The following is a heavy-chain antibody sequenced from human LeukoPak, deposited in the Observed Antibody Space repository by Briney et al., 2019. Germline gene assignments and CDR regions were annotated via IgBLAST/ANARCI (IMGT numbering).Heavy chain of an antibody. V-gene: IGHV1-2*02. CDR3: ARDPYGGFDY. CDR2: INPISSGT. D-gene: IGHD4-23*01. J-gene: IGHJ4*02. CDR1: GYSFSGYY. Sequence: VSLKVSCKASGYSFSGYYMHWVRQAPGQGLEWMGWINPISSGTNYAQKFQDRVTMTSDSSISTAYMELSSLRSDDTAVYYCARDPYGGFDYWGQGTLVTVST.